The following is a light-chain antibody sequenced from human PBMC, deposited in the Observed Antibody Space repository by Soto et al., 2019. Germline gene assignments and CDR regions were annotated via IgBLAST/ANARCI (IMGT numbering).Light chain of an antibody. V-gene: IGLV2-8*01. CDR1: SSDVGGYNY. CDR3: SSYAGSNNFV. J-gene: IGLJ1*01. CDR2: EVS. Sequence: LTQPASSSVSPGQSVTISFTGTSSDVGGYNYVSWCQQHPGKPPKLIIYEVSKRPSGVPDRFFGSKSGNTASLTVSGLQAEDEADYYCSSYAGSNNFVFGTGTKVTVL.